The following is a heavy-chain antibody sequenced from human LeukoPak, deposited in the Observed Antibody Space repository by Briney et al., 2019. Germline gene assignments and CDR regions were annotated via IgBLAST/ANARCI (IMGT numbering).Heavy chain of an antibody. CDR3: ARDRYYDFWSGSPFDY. V-gene: IGHV3-21*01. J-gene: IGHJ4*02. D-gene: IGHD3-3*01. Sequence: GGSLRLSCAASGFTFDDYGMSWVRQAPGKGLEWVSSISSSSSYIYYADSVKGRFTISRDNAKNSLYLQMNSLRAEDTAVYYCARDRYYDFWSGSPFDYWGQGTLVTVSS. CDR2: ISSSSSYI. CDR1: GFTFDDYG.